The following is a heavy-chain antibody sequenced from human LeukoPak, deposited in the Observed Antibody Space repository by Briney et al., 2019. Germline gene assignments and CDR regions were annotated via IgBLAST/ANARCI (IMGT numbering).Heavy chain of an antibody. CDR2: IRYDGSNK. J-gene: IGHJ4*02. CDR3: AKERWTEDTVVTPTYYFDY. V-gene: IGHV3-30*02. Sequence: GGSLRLSCAASGFTFSSYGMHWVRQAPGKGLEWVAFIRYDGSNKYYADSVKGRFTISRDNSKNTLYLQMNSLRAEDTAVYYCAKERWTEDTVVTPTYYFDYWGQGTLVTVSP. CDR1: GFTFSSYG. D-gene: IGHD4-23*01.